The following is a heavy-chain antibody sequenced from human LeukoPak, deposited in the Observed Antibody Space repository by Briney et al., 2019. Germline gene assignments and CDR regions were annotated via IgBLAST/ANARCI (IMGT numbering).Heavy chain of an antibody. J-gene: IGHJ4*02. Sequence: SETLSVTCTVSGGSISSDYWSWIRQRPGKGLEWGGYIYYSGSTNYNPSLKSRVTISVDTSKNQFSLKLSSVTAADTAVYYCARDLGGYSGYHPGVFDYWGQGTLVTVSS. CDR2: IYYSGST. D-gene: IGHD5-12*01. CDR1: GGSISSDY. CDR3: ARDLGGYSGYHPGVFDY. V-gene: IGHV4-59*01.